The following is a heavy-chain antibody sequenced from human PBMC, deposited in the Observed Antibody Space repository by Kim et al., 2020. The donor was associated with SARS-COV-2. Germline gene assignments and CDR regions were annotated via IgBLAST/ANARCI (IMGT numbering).Heavy chain of an antibody. CDR2: ISADNGDT. CDR3: ARVGPGKYVVKGVEY. CDR1: GFSFSNYR. J-gene: IGHJ4*02. D-gene: IGHD3-10*02. Sequence: ASVKVSCKASGFSFSNYRFNWVRQAPGQGLEWMGWISADNGDTRYSPSLHDRVTMTTDTSTNTAYMELRGLRSDDTAIYFCARVGPGKYVVKGVEYWGQG. V-gene: IGHV1-18*01.